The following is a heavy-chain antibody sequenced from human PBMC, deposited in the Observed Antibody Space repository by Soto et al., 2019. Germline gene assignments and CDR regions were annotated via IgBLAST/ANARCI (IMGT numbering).Heavy chain of an antibody. CDR2: ISGSGGST. Sequence: GSLRLSCAASGFTFSSYAMSWVRQAPGKGLEWVSAISGSGGSTYYADSVKGRFTISRDNSKNTLYLQMNSLRAEDTAVYYCAKDYYHYYGMDVWGQGTTVTVSS. CDR1: GFTFSSYA. CDR3: AKDYYHYYGMDV. V-gene: IGHV3-23*01. J-gene: IGHJ6*02.